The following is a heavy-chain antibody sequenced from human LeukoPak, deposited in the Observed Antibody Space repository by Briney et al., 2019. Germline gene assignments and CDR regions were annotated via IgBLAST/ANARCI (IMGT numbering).Heavy chain of an antibody. CDR3: ARGQDYGSGSYYSSPDF. D-gene: IGHD3-10*01. CDR2: INPNTGGT. V-gene: IGHV1-2*02. CDR1: GYTFTGYY. Sequence: ASMKVSCKASGYTFTGYYMHWVRQAPGQGLEWMGWINPNTGGTNYPQNLQGRVTMTRDTSSRTAYMEVNTLRSDDTAVYYCARGQDYGSGSYYSSPDFWGQGTLVTVSS. J-gene: IGHJ4*02.